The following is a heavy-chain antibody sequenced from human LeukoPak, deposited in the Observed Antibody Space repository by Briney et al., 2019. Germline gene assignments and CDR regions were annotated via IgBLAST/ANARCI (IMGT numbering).Heavy chain of an antibody. CDR3: ARITYDLMRRNYNGMDV. CDR1: GFSLSTSGMC. V-gene: IGHV2-70*01. D-gene: IGHD3-3*01. J-gene: IGHJ6*04. CDR2: IDWDDDK. Sequence: ESGPALVKPTQTLTLTCTFSGFSLSTSGMCVSWIRQSPGKALEWLALIDWDDDKCYSTSLKTRLTISKDTSKNQVVLTMTNMDPVDKATYYCARITYDLMRRNYNGMDVWGKGTTVTVSS.